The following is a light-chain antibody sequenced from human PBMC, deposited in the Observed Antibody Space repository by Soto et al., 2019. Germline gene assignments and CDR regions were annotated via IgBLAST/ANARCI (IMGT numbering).Light chain of an antibody. J-gene: IGKJ5*01. CDR2: DAS. Sequence: DIPLTQSPSSLSASLRDGVTIXWQASQDISNYLNWYQQKPGKAPKLLIYDASNLETGVPSGFSGSGSGTDFTLTISRLEPEDFAVYYCQQYGSSPITFGQGTRLEIK. CDR1: QDISNY. V-gene: IGKV1-33*01. CDR3: QQYGSSPIT.